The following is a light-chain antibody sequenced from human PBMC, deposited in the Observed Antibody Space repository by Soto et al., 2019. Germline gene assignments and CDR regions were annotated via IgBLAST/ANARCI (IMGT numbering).Light chain of an antibody. V-gene: IGKV1-5*01. J-gene: IGKJ1*01. Sequence: DIQMTQSPSTLSASVGDRVTITCRASQNIDHWLAWYQHKPGKAPKVLIYDASILESGVPSRFSGSGSGTEFTSTISSLQPDYFATYYCQRYNSYSRTFGQGTKVEIK. CDR2: DAS. CDR1: QNIDHW. CDR3: QRYNSYSRT.